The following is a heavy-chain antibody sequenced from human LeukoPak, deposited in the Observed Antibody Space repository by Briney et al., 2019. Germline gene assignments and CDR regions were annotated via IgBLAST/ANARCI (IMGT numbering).Heavy chain of an antibody. Sequence: ASVKVSCKASGYTFTSYDINWVRQATGRGLEWMGWMNPNSGNTGYAQKFQGRVTMTRSTSIGTAYMELSSLRSEDTAVYYCAREIAVAASDDYWGQGTLVTVSS. D-gene: IGHD6-19*01. V-gene: IGHV1-8*01. CDR1: GYTFTSYD. CDR2: MNPNSGNT. J-gene: IGHJ4*02. CDR3: AREIAVAASDDY.